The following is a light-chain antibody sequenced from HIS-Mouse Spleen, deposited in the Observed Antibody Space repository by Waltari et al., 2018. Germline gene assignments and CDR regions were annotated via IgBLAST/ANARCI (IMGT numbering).Light chain of an antibody. CDR2: AAS. CDR1: QGISSY. V-gene: IGKV1-9*01. CDR3: QQLNSYPPT. J-gene: IGKJ1*01. Sequence: DIQLTQSPSFLSASVGDRVTITCRASQGISSYLAWCQQKPGKAPKPLTYAASTLQSGVPSRFRGSGSVTEFTLTISSLQPEDFATYYCQQLNSYPPTFGQGTKVEIK.